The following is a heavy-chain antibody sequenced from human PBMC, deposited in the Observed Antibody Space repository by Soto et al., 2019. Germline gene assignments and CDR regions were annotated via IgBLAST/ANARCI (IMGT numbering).Heavy chain of an antibody. D-gene: IGHD3-3*01. V-gene: IGHV1-2*06. Sequence: GSVKVSCKTSGYVFTEYHRHWVRQVPGRGLEWMGRISPRNGDTHYAERFHGRVTKTRVTSTNNVSMEIHNLPFGDMAIFFCVRDKLASGIDYFDSWGQGTPVTVSS. J-gene: IGHJ4*02. CDR2: ISPRNGDT. CDR3: VRDKLASGIDYFDS. CDR1: GYVFTEYH.